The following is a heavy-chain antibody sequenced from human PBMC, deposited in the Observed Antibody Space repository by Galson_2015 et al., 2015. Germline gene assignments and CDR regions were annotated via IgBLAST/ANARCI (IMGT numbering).Heavy chain of an antibody. D-gene: IGHD4-23*01. J-gene: IGHJ4*02. CDR3: AKDSIPGRVVTPGYFDY. CDR1: GFTFSSYE. CDR2: ISSSGSTI. Sequence: SLRLSCAASGFTFSSYEMNWVRQAPGKGLEWVSYISSSGSTIYYADSVKGRFTISRDNSKNTLYLQMNSLRAEDTAVYYCAKDSIPGRVVTPGYFDYWGQGTLVTVSS. V-gene: IGHV3-48*03.